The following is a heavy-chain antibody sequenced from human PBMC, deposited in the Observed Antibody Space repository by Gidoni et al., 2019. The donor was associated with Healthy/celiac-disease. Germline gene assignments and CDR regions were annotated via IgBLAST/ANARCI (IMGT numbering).Heavy chain of an antibody. V-gene: IGHV3-33*01. J-gene: IGHJ3*02. CDR1: GFTFSSYG. Sequence: QVQLVESGGGVVQPGRSLRLSCAASGFTFSSYGMHWVRQAPGKGLEWVAVIWYDGSNRYYADSVKGRFTISRDNSKNTLYLQMNSLRAEDTAVYYCASTFGGDYDGGAFDIWGQGTMVTVSS. D-gene: IGHD3-16*01. CDR2: IWYDGSNR. CDR3: ASTFGGDYDGGAFDI.